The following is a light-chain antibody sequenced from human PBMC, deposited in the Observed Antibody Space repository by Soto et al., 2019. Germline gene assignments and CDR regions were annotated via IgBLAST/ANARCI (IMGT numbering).Light chain of an antibody. V-gene: IGKV3-11*01. CDR3: QQRSNWPPVIT. CDR2: DAS. Sequence: EIVLTQSPATLSLSPGERATLSCRASQSFSSYLAWYQQKPGQAPRLLIYDASKRATSIPARFSGRGSGTDFTLTISSLEPEDFAVYYCQQRSNWPPVITFGQGTRPEIK. CDR1: QSFSSY. J-gene: IGKJ5*01.